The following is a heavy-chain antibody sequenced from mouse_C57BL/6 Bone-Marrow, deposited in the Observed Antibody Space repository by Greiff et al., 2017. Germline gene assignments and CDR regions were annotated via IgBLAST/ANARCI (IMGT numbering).Heavy chain of an antibody. CDR1: GYTFTSYW. J-gene: IGHJ4*01. CDR3: ARAQMFITTVVATGNYAMDD. CDR2: IHPNSGST. V-gene: IGHV1-64*01. Sequence: VQLQQSGAELVKPGASVKLSCKASGYTFTSYWMHWVKQRPGQGLEWIGMIHPNSGSTNYNEKFKSKATLTVDKSSSTAYMQLSSLTAEDSAVYDCARAQMFITTVVATGNYAMDDWGQGTSVT. D-gene: IGHD1-1*01.